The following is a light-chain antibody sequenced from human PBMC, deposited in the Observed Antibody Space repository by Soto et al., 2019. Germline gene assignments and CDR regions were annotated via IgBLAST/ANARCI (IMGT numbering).Light chain of an antibody. Sequence: QTVVTQEPSFSVSPGGTVTLTFGLISGSVSTSHYASWYQQTPGQAPRTLIYSTDTRSSGVPDRFSGSILGNKAALTITGAQADDESDYYCVLYMSSHIYVFGGGTKLTVL. V-gene: IGLV8-61*01. CDR3: VLYMSSHIYV. J-gene: IGLJ2*01. CDR2: STD. CDR1: SGSVSTSHY.